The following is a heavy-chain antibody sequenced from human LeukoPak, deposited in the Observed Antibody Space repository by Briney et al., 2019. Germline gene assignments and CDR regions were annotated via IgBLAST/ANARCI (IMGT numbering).Heavy chain of an antibody. CDR1: GFTFRSYE. D-gene: IGHD6-19*01. J-gene: IGHJ4*02. CDR2: SSSSGSSI. CDR3: ARGSQFNSGWYLFDY. V-gene: IGHV3-48*03. Sequence: GGSLRLSCAASGFTFRSYEMNWVRQAPRKGLEWLSYSSSSGSSIYYADSVKGRFTISRDNTKNSLYLQMNSLRAEDTAVYYCARGSQFNSGWYLFDYWGQGTLVTVSS.